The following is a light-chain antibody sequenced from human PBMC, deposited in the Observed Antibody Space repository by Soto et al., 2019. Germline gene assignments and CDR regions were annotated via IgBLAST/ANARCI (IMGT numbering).Light chain of an antibody. J-gene: IGLJ7*01. CDR1: SSNSGSNT. Sequence: SVLTQPPSASGTPGQRVTISCSGSSSNSGSNTVNWYQQRPGTAPKLIIYSNNQRPSGVPDRFSGSKSGTSASLAISGLQSEDEADYYCAAWDDSLNGAVFGGGTQLTVL. CDR2: SNN. CDR3: AAWDDSLNGAV. V-gene: IGLV1-44*01.